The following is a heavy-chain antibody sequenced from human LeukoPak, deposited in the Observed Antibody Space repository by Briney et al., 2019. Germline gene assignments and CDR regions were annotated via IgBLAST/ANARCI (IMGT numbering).Heavy chain of an antibody. D-gene: IGHD3-22*01. CDR2: ISGSGGTA. CDR3: ARRRKDSSDSVDRDFDC. J-gene: IGHJ4*02. Sequence: GGSLRLSCAASGFTFSSYGMSWVRQAPGKGLEWVSGISGSGGTAYYADSVKGRFTISRDNAKNTLYLQMNSLRVEDTAVYYCARRRKDSSDSVDRDFDCWGQGTLVTVSS. CDR1: GFTFSSYG. V-gene: IGHV3-23*01.